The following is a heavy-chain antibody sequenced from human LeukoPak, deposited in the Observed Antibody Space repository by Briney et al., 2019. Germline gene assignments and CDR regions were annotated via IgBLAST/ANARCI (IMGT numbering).Heavy chain of an antibody. V-gene: IGHV3-74*01. CDR2: ISPTGSTT. CDR1: GFSFSGHW. CDR3: ARGPNSNWSGLDF. Sequence: PGGSLRLSCTASGFSFSGHWMHWARQLPGKGLVWVSRISPTGSTTSYADSVKGRFTVSRDNAKNTFYLQVNNLRAEDTAVYYCARGPNSNWSGLDFWGQGTLLTVSS. J-gene: IGHJ4*02. D-gene: IGHD6-6*01.